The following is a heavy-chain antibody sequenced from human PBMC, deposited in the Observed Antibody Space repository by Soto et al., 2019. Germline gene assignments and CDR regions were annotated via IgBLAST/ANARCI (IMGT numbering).Heavy chain of an antibody. D-gene: IGHD2-15*01. V-gene: IGHV1-69*12. Sequence: QVQLVQSGAEVKKPGSSVKVSCKASGGTFSSYAISWVRQAPGQGLEWMGGIIPIFGTANYAQKFQGRVTITADESTSTAYMELRSLRSEDTAVYYCARGGYCSGGSCHPYYYYYGMDVWGQGTTVTVSS. CDR3: ARGGYCSGGSCHPYYYYYGMDV. CDR2: IIPIFGTA. CDR1: GGTFSSYA. J-gene: IGHJ6*02.